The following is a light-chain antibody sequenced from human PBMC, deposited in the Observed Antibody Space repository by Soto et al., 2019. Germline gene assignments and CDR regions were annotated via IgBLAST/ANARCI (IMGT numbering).Light chain of an antibody. CDR3: CSYAGSYTHV. V-gene: IGLV2-11*01. J-gene: IGLJ1*01. CDR1: SSDVGTYTY. Sequence: QSVLTQPRSVSGSPGQSVTISCTGTSSDVGTYTYVSGYQQHPGKAPKLIIYDVIKRPSGVPDRFSGSKSGNTASLTISGLQAEDEADYYCCSYAGSYTHVFGTGTKVTVL. CDR2: DVI.